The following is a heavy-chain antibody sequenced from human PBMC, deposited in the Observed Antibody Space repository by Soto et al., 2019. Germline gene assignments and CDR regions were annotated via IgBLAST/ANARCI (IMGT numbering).Heavy chain of an antibody. J-gene: IGHJ6*02. Sequence: SQTLSLTCAISVDSVSSNSAAWNWIRQSPSRGLEWLGRTYYRSKWYNDYAVSVKSRITINPDTSKNQFSLQLNSVTPEDTAVYYCARDEYSSSWYEYGMDVWGQGTTVTVSS. V-gene: IGHV6-1*01. D-gene: IGHD6-13*01. CDR3: ARDEYSSSWYEYGMDV. CDR2: TYYRSKWYN. CDR1: VDSVSSNSAA.